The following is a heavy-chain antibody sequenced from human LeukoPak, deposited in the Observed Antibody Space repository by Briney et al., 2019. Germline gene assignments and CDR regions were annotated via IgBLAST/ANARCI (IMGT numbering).Heavy chain of an antibody. V-gene: IGHV3-20*01. CDR1: GFTFDDYG. J-gene: IGHJ4*02. CDR2: INWNGGST. D-gene: IGHD1-26*01. Sequence: GGSLRLSCAASGFTFDDYGMSWVRQAPGKGLEWVSGINWNGGSTGYADSVKGRFTISRDNAKNSLYLQMNSLRAEDTALYHCARASGGSYSGADFDYWGQGTLVTVSS. CDR3: ARASGGSYSGADFDY.